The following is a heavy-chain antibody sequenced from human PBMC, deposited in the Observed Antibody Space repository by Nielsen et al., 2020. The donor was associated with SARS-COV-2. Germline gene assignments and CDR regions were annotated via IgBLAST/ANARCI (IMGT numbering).Heavy chain of an antibody. CDR2: FDPEDGET. J-gene: IGHJ4*02. Sequence: ASVKVSCKVSGYTLTDLPMHWVRQAPGKGLEWMGGFDPEDGETIYAQKFQGRVTMTEDTSTDTAYMELSSLRSEDTAVYYCATSFAYCGGDCLYYFDYWGQGTLVTVSS. CDR1: GYTLTDLP. V-gene: IGHV1-24*01. CDR3: ATSFAYCGGDCLYYFDY. D-gene: IGHD2-21*02.